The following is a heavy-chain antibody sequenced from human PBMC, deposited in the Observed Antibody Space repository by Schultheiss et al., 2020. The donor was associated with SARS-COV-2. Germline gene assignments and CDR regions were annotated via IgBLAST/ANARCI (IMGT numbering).Heavy chain of an antibody. D-gene: IGHD4-17*01. V-gene: IGHV5-51*01. Sequence: KVSCNGSGYSFTSYWIGWVRQMPGKGLEWMGIIYPGDSYTNYSPSFQCHVTISADKSISTAYLQWSSLKASDTAMYYCARGPAVTDFDYWGQGTLVTVSS. CDR3: ARGPAVTDFDY. CDR1: GYSFTSYW. CDR2: IYPGDSYT. J-gene: IGHJ4*02.